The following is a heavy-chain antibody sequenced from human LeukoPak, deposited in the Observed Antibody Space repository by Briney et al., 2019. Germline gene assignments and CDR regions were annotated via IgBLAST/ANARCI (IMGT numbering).Heavy chain of an antibody. CDR1: GFTFSSYA. CDR3: TIQGYYYDSSGKIDY. J-gene: IGHJ4*02. D-gene: IGHD3-22*01. Sequence: PGGSLRLSCAASGFTFSSYAMSWVRQAPVKGLEWVSTISSSAVSTYYADSVKGRFTISRDNSKNTLYLQMNSLRAEDTAVYYSTIQGYYYDSSGKIDYWGQGTLVTVSS. CDR2: ISSSAVST. V-gene: IGHV3-23*01.